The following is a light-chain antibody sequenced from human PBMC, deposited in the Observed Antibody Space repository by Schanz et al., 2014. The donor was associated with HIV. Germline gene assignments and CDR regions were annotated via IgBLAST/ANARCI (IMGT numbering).Light chain of an antibody. CDR1: SSNIGNNY. J-gene: IGLJ2*01. V-gene: IGLV1-51*01. CDR3: GTWDSSLSAVV. CDR2: VNH. Sequence: QSVLTQPPSVSAAPGQKVTISCSGSSSNIGNNYVSWYQQLPGTAPKLLIYVNHQRPSDIPDRFSGSKSGTSATLGITGLQTGDEADYYCGTWDSSLSAVVFGGGTKVTVL.